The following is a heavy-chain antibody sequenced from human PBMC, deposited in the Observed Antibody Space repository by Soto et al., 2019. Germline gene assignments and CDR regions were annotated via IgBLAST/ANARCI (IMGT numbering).Heavy chain of an antibody. D-gene: IGHD2-15*01. Sequence: PGGSLRLSCATSGFMFNSYALSWVRQAPGKGLERVADMSSSGETFYADSVRGRFTISRDISKNTLYLQMDSLTAEDTAIYYCAKCGASNTCIPTGFDPWGQGTLVTVSS. CDR2: MSSSGET. J-gene: IGHJ5*02. CDR1: GFMFNSYA. V-gene: IGHV3-23*01. CDR3: AKCGASNTCIPTGFDP.